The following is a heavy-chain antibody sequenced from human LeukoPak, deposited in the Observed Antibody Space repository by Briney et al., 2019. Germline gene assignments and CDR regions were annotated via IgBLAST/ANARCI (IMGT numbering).Heavy chain of an antibody. CDR1: GGSISSYY. CDR2: IYTSGST. CDR3: ARGGWNDAFDI. J-gene: IGHJ3*02. D-gene: IGHD1-1*01. V-gene: IGHV4-4*07. Sequence: SETLSLTCAVSGGSISSYYWSWIPQPAGKGLEWIGRIYTSGSTNYNPSLKSRVTMSVDTSKNQFSLKLSSVTAADTAVYYRARGGWNDAFDIWGQGTMVTVSS.